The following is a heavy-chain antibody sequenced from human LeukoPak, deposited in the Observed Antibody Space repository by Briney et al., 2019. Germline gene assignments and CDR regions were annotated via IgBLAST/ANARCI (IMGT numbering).Heavy chain of an antibody. CDR1: GGSLSNSTYY. J-gene: IGHJ5*02. Sequence: SETLSLTCTVSGGSLSNSTYYWGWVRQPPGTGVEWIGTIYYSGSTYYNPSLKSRVTISVDTSKNQFSLKLSSVTAADTAVYYCARGFNPWGQGTLVTVSS. CDR3: ARGFNP. V-gene: IGHV4-39*01. CDR2: IYYSGST.